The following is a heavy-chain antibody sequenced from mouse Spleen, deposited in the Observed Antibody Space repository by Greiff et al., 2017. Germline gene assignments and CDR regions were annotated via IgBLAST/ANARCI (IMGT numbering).Heavy chain of an antibody. D-gene: IGHD2-3*01. J-gene: IGHJ1*01. CDR2: IYPGDGDT. CDR1: GYAFSSSW. V-gene: IGHV1-82*01. CDR3: ARSDGYWYFDV. Sequence: VQRVESGPELVKPGASVKISCKASGYAFSSSWMNWVKQRPGKGLEWIGRIYPGDGDTNYNGKFKSKATLTVDKSSSTAYMQLSSLTSEDSAVYYCARSDGYWYFDVWGAGTTVTVSS.